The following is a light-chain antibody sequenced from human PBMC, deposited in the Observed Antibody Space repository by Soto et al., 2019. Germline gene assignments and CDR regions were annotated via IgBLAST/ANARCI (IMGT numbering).Light chain of an antibody. Sequence: DSRLTQSPSTLSASVGDRVAITCRASQNIHNWLAWYQQKPGQAPRLLIYDASSLQSGVPSRFSGSASGTEFTLSVSSLQPDDFATYYCQHYETYPITFGQGSRLEIK. J-gene: IGKJ5*01. CDR1: QNIHNW. CDR3: QHYETYPIT. CDR2: DAS. V-gene: IGKV1-5*01.